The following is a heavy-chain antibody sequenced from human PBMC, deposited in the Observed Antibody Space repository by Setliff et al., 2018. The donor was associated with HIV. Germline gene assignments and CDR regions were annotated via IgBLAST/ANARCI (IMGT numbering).Heavy chain of an antibody. V-gene: IGHV1-2*02. J-gene: IGHJ4*02. CDR2: ITPDSGGT. CDR3: AREGSPIYYFDY. CDR1: GYTFNDSF. Sequence: ASVKVSCKASGYTFNDSFIHWVRQAPGQGLEWMGWITPDSGGTNYAQKFQGRVTMTRDTSISTAYMEVSSLRSDDTAVYYCAREGSPIYYFDYWSQGTLVTVS. D-gene: IGHD3-10*01.